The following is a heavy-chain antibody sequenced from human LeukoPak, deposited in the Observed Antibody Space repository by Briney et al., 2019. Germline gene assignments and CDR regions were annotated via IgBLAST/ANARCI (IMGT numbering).Heavy chain of an antibody. CDR2: MNPNSGNT. Sequence: GSSVTVSCKASGYTFTGYYMHWVRQAPRPGLEWMGWMNPNSGNTGYAQKFQGRVSTTRNTSISTAYMELSSLTSEDTAVYYWAIRGIVARALALSYWGEGTLVTVSS. V-gene: IGHV1-8*03. CDR3: AIRGIVARALALSY. CDR1: GYTFTGYY. D-gene: IGHD6-6*01. J-gene: IGHJ4*02.